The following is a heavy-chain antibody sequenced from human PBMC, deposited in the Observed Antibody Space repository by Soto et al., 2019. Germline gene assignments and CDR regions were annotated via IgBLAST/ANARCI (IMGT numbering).Heavy chain of an antibody. CDR2: ISSSSSYI. D-gene: IGHD6-6*01. CDR3: ATTYSSSPGY. V-gene: IGHV3-21*01. Sequence: GGSLRLSCAASGFTFSSYSMNWVRQAPGKGLEWASSISSSSSYIYYADSVRGRFTISRDNAKNSLYLQMNSLRAEDTAVYYCATTYSSSPGYWGQGTLVTASS. CDR1: GFTFSSYS. J-gene: IGHJ4*02.